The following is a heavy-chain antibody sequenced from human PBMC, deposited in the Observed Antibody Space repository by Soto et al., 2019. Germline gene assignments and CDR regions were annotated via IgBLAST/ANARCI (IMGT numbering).Heavy chain of an antibody. J-gene: IGHJ4*02. CDR3: ARGESSDDIVVVVAVPTRLGLFDY. CDR1: GGSISSSSYY. V-gene: IGHV4-39*07. CDR2: IYYSGST. Sequence: SETLSLTCTVSGGSISSSSYYWGWIRQPPGKGLEWIGSIYYSGSTYYNPSLKSRVTISVDTSKNQFSLKLSSVTAADAAVYYCARGESSDDIVVVVAVPTRLGLFDYWGQGTLVTVSS. D-gene: IGHD2-15*01.